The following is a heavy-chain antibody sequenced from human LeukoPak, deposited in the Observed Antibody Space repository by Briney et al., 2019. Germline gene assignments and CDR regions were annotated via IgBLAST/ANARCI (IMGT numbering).Heavy chain of an antibody. CDR2: ISSSSSTI. CDR1: GFTFSSYS. J-gene: IGHJ4*02. D-gene: IGHD3-22*01. V-gene: IGHV3-48*01. CDR3: AKDQVVWYYYDSSGYLDY. Sequence: PGGSLRLSCAASGFTFSSYSMNWVRQAPGKGLEWVSYISSSSSTIYYADSVKGRFTISRDNAKNSLYLQMNSLRAEDTAVYYCAKDQVVWYYYDSSGYLDYWGQGTLVTVSS.